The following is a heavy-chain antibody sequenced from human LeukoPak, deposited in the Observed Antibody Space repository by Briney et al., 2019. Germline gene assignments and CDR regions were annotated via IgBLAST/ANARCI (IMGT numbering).Heavy chain of an antibody. V-gene: IGHV1-24*01. CDR3: ATTPPVADYYYYMHV. CDR2: FDPEDGET. CDR1: GYTLTELS. D-gene: IGHD4-23*01. Sequence: GASVKVSCKVSGYTLTELSMHWVRQAPGKGLEWMGGFDPEDGETIYAQKFQGRVTMTEDTSTDTAYMELSSLRSEDTAVYYCATTPPVADYYYYMHVWGRGTTVTVSS. J-gene: IGHJ6*03.